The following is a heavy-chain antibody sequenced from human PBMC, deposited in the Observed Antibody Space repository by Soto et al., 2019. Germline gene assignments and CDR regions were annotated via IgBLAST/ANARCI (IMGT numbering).Heavy chain of an antibody. J-gene: IGHJ4*02. CDR3: ARAGGELAAAFDY. Sequence: SETLSLTCAVYGGSFSGYYWSWIRQPPGKGLEWIGEINHSGSTNYNPSLKSRVTISVDTSKNQFSLKLSSVTAADTAVYYCARAGGELAAAFDYWGQGTLVTVSS. CDR2: INHSGST. V-gene: IGHV4-34*01. D-gene: IGHD6-13*01. CDR1: GGSFSGYY.